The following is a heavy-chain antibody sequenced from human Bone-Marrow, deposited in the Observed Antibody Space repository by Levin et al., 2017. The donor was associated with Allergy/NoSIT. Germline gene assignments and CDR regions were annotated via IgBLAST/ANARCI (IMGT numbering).Heavy chain of an antibody. Sequence: GGSLRLSCAASGFVFSNSGMHWVRQAPGKGLEWVALVSHDGSKIYYGDSVKGRFTISRDNSKNTLYLQLESLGAADTAVYYCAKDRTASASYGMDVWGQGTTVIVSS. CDR3: AKDRTASASYGMDV. D-gene: IGHD2-21*02. CDR1: GFVFSNSG. J-gene: IGHJ6*02. V-gene: IGHV3-30*18. CDR2: VSHDGSKI.